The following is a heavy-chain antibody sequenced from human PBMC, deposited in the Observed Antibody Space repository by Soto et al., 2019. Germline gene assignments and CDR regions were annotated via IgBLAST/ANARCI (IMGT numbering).Heavy chain of an antibody. CDR3: ARDYSNYVRGRTLQRFDP. D-gene: IGHD4-4*01. V-gene: IGHV1-2*02. J-gene: IGHJ5*02. Sequence: ASVKVSCKASGYTFTGYYMHWVRQAPGQGLEWMGWINPNSGGTNYAQKFQGRVTMTRDTSISTAYMELSRLRSDDTAVYYCARDYSNYVRGRTLQRFDPWGQGTLVTVSS. CDR1: GYTFTGYY. CDR2: INPNSGGT.